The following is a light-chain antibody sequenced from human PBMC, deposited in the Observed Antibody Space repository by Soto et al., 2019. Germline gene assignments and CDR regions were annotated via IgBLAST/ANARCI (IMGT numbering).Light chain of an antibody. CDR1: SSDIGTYHY. Sequence: QSVLTQPASVSGSPGQSITISCSGTSSDIGTYHYVSWYQQHPDKAPKLIIYDVSNRPSGVSNRFSGSKSGNTASLTISGLQAEDEADYYCSSYTTSIRWVFGGGTKVTVL. CDR2: DVS. V-gene: IGLV2-14*03. CDR3: SSYTTSIRWV. J-gene: IGLJ3*02.